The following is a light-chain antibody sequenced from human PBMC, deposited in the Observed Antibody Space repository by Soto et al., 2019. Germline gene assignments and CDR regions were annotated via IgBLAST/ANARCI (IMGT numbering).Light chain of an antibody. J-gene: IGLJ2*01. Sequence: QSVLTQPPSVSAAPGQTVTISCSGSSSNIGNNYVSWYQQLPGTAPKLLIYDNNKRPSGIPARFSGSKSGTSATLGITGVQTGDEADYYCGTWDSSLSAVVFGGGTKLTVL. CDR2: DNN. V-gene: IGLV1-51*01. CDR1: SSNIGNNY. CDR3: GTWDSSLSAVV.